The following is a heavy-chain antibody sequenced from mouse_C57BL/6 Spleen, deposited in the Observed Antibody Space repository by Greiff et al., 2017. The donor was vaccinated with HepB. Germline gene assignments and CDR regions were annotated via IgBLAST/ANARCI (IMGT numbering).Heavy chain of an antibody. V-gene: IGHV1-55*01. CDR3: ARWDDYGAWFAY. J-gene: IGHJ3*01. Sequence: VQLQQPGAELVKPGASVKMSCKASGYTFTSYWITWVKQRPGQGLEWIGDIYPGSGSTNYNEKFKSKATLTVDTSSITAYMQLSSLTSEDSAVYYCARWDDYGAWFAYWGQGTLVTVSA. D-gene: IGHD2-4*01. CDR1: GYTFTSYW. CDR2: IYPGSGST.